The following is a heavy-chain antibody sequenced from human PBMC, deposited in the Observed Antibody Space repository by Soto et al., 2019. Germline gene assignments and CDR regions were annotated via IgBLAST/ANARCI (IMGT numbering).Heavy chain of an antibody. CDR2: INAGNGNT. Sequence: ASVKVSCKASGYTFTSYAMHWVRQAPGQRLEWMGWINAGNGNTKYSQKFQGRVTITRDTSASTAYMELSSLRSEDTAVYYGASGGRYYYYYGMDVWGQGTTVTVSS. CDR1: GYTFTSYA. J-gene: IGHJ6*02. CDR3: ASGGRYYYYYGMDV. V-gene: IGHV1-3*01. D-gene: IGHD2-15*01.